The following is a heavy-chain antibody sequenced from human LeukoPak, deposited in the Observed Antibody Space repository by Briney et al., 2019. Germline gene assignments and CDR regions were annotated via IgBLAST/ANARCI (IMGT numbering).Heavy chain of an antibody. CDR1: GFTFSSYA. D-gene: IGHD3-16*01. CDR2: ISGSGATT. Sequence: GGSLRLSCAASGFTFSSYAMSWVRQVSGKGLEWVSGISGSGATTYYADSVKGRFTISRDNSKNTLYLQMNSLRAEDTAVYYCAKPTGENDYWGQGTLVTVSS. J-gene: IGHJ4*02. V-gene: IGHV3-23*01. CDR3: AKPTGENDY.